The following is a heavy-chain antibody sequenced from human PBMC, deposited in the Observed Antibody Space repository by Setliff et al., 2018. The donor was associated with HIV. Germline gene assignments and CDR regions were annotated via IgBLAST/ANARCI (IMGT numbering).Heavy chain of an antibody. V-gene: IGHV1-18*01. CDR3: ARARLQGIVTAVGPRDNCLDP. CDR2: ISAYTGHT. D-gene: IGHD1-26*01. CDR1: GYSFINYG. Sequence: ASVKVSCKASGYSFINYGISWVRQAPGQGPEWMGWISAYTGHTDHAPRPLGRVTMTTDTSTSMAYMELRSLTSDDTAVYYCARARLQGIVTAVGPRDNCLDPWGQGTRVTVSS. J-gene: IGHJ5*02.